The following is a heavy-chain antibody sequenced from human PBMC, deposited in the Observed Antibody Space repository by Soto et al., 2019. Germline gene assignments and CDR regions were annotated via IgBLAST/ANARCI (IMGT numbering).Heavy chain of an antibody. CDR1: GYTFTSYG. Sequence: QVQLVQSGAEVKKPGASVKVSCKASGYTFTSYGISWVRQAPGQGLEWMGWISAYNGNTNYAQKLQGRVTVTTDTSTSTAYMELRSLRSDDTAVYYCARDKVVAGTIYYYYYGMDVWGQGTTVTVSS. CDR2: ISAYNGNT. V-gene: IGHV1-18*01. CDR3: ARDKVVAGTIYYYYYGMDV. D-gene: IGHD6-19*01. J-gene: IGHJ6*02.